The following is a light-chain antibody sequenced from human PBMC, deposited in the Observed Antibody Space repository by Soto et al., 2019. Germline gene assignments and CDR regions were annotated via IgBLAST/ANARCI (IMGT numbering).Light chain of an antibody. J-gene: IGKJ1*01. CDR1: QSVSSY. V-gene: IGKV3-11*01. CDR3: QQRSNWPWT. Sequence: EIVLTQSPATLSLSPGERATLSCRASQSVSSYLAWYQQKLGQAPRLLIYDASNRATGIPARFSGSGSGTDFTLTISSLEPEDSAVYYCQQRSNWPWTFRQGTKVEIK. CDR2: DAS.